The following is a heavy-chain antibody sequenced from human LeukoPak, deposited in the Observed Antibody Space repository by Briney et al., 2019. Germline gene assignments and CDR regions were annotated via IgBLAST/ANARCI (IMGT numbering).Heavy chain of an antibody. CDR3: ARELGSGYSGYDYNAFDY. J-gene: IGHJ4*02. V-gene: IGHV3-21*01. CDR2: ISSSSSYI. CDR1: GFTFSSYS. D-gene: IGHD5-12*01. Sequence: GGSLRLSCAASGFTFSSYSMNWVRQAPGKGLEWVSSISSSSSYIYYADSVKGRFTISRDNAKNSLYLQMNSLRAEDTAVYYCARELGSGYSGYDYNAFDYWGQGTLVTVSS.